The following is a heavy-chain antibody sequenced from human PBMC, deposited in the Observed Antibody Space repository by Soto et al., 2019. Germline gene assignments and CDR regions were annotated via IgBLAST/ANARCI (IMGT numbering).Heavy chain of an antibody. CDR1: GGSISSAAYY. J-gene: IGHJ4*02. V-gene: IGHV4-31*03. CDR2: ISHSGST. CDR3: AREYTYGSNFFDC. D-gene: IGHD5-18*01. Sequence: QVQLQESGPGLVKPSQTLSLSCTVSGGSISSAAYYWSWIRQHPGKGLEWIGYISHSGSTYYTPALKSRVIISADTSKNQFSLNVTSGTAADTAVYYCAREYTYGSNFFDCWGQGALVTVSS.